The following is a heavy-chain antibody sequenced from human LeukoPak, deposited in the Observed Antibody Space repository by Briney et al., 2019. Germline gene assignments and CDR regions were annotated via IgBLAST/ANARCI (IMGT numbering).Heavy chain of an antibody. V-gene: IGHV4-34*01. CDR1: GGSFSGYY. Sequence: SETLSLTCAVYGGSFSGYYWSWIRQPPGKGLEWIGEINHSGSTNCNPSLKSRVTMSVDTSKNQFSLKVNSMTAADTAVYYCARVDYGDYSKDFDYWGQGTLVTVSS. CDR2: INHSGST. D-gene: IGHD4-17*01. CDR3: ARVDYGDYSKDFDY. J-gene: IGHJ4*02.